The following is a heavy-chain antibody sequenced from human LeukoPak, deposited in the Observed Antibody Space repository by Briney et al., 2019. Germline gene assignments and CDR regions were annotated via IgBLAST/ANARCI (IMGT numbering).Heavy chain of an antibody. J-gene: IGHJ6*02. V-gene: IGHV1-18*04. CDR3: ASFSHPRFDYGGNSWGGYYYYYGMDV. Sequence: WASVKVSCKASGYTFTSYYMHWVRQAPGQGLEWMGWISAYNGNTNYAQKLQGRVTMTTDTSTSTAYMELSSLRSEDTAVYYCASFSHPRFDYGGNSWGGYYYYYGMDVWGQGTTVTVSS. CDR1: GYTFTSYY. D-gene: IGHD4-23*01. CDR2: ISAYNGNT.